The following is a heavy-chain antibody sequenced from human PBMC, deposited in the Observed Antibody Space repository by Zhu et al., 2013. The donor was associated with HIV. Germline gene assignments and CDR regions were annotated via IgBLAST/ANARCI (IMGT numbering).Heavy chain of an antibody. CDR2: IIPIFDTA. J-gene: IGHJ4*02. CDR1: GYTFTSYG. V-gene: IGHV1-69*13. Sequence: QVQLVQSGAEVKKPGASVKVSCKASGYTFTSYGISWVRQAPGQGLEWMGGIIPIFDTANYAQKFQGRVTITADESTSTAYMELSSLRSEDTAVYYCARDHNSGYYSYFDYVGPGNPGPPSPQ. CDR3: ARDHNSGYYSYFDY. D-gene: IGHD3-22*01.